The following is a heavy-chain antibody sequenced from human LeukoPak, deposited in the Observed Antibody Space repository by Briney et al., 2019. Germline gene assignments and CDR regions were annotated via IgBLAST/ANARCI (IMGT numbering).Heavy chain of an antibody. CDR2: INPNSGGT. D-gene: IGHD3-10*01. J-gene: IGHJ6*03. CDR3: ARAYGSGSSNYYYYMDV. Sequence: ASVKVSCKASGYTFTGYYMHWVRQAPGQGLEWMGWINPNSGGTNYAQKFQGRVTVTRDTSISTAYMELSRLRSDDTAVYYCARAYGSGSSNYYYYMDVWGKGTTVTISS. V-gene: IGHV1-2*02. CDR1: GYTFTGYY.